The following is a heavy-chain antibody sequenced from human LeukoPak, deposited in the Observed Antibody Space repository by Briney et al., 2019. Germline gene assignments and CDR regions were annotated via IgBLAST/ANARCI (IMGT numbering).Heavy chain of an antibody. Sequence: GGSLRLSCAASGFTVSSNYMSWVCQAPGKGLEWVSVIYSGGSTYYADSVKGRFTISRHNSKNTLYLQMNSLRAEDTAVYYCALAHSSGYQEVDYWGQGTLVTVSS. J-gene: IGHJ4*02. D-gene: IGHD3-22*01. CDR3: ALAHSSGYQEVDY. CDR2: IYSGGST. V-gene: IGHV3-53*04. CDR1: GFTVSSNY.